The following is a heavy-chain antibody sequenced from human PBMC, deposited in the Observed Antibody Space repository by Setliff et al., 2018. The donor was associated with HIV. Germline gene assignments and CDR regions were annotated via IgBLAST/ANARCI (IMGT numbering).Heavy chain of an antibody. CDR2: ISYDGSNE. Sequence: GGSLRLSCAASGFTFSDYVMYWVRQAPGKGLEWVTVISYDGSNESYADSVKGRFTISRDNSKNTLYLQMNSLRGEDTAVYYCARHSDWYGNDAFDIWGQGTRVTVSS. CDR1: GFTFSDYV. CDR3: ARHSDWYGNDAFDI. D-gene: IGHD6-19*01. V-gene: IGHV3-30*04. J-gene: IGHJ3*02.